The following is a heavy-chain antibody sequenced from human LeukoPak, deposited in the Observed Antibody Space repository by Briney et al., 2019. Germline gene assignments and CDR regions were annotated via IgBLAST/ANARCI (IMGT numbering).Heavy chain of an antibody. J-gene: IGHJ4*02. D-gene: IGHD6-19*01. CDR3: ARHRSGWYYYFDY. CDR1: GGSISSYY. CDR2: IFYSGST. Sequence: SETLSLTCTVSGGSISSYYWSWLRQPPGKGLEWTGYIFYSGSTNYNPSLKSRVTISVDTSKNQVSLKLNSVTAEDTAVYYCARHRSGWYYYFDYRGQGTLVTVSS. V-gene: IGHV4-59*08.